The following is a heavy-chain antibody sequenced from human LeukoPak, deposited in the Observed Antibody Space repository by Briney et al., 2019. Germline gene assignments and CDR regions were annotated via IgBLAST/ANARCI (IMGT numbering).Heavy chain of an antibody. CDR2: ISTSSSYI. CDR3: ARDLSAVAGTAYFDP. Sequence: GGSLRLSCAASGFTFSSYSMNWVRQAPGKGLQWVSSISTSSSYIYYADSVKGRFTISRDNAKNTLYLQMNSLKTEDTAVYYCARDLSAVAGTAYFDPWGQGTLVTVSS. J-gene: IGHJ5*02. V-gene: IGHV3-21*01. CDR1: GFTFSSYS. D-gene: IGHD6-19*01.